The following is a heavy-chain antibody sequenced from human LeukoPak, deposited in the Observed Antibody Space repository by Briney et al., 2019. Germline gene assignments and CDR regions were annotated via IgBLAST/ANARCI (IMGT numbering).Heavy chain of an antibody. D-gene: IGHD3-10*01. Sequence: PSETLSLTCTVSGGSISSGDYYWSWIRQPPGKGLEWIGYIYYSGSTYYNPSLKSRVTISVDTSKNQFSLKLSSVTAADTAVYYCASIRLITQVDYWGQGTLVTVSS. V-gene: IGHV4-30-4*01. CDR2: IYYSGST. CDR3: ASIRLITQVDY. J-gene: IGHJ4*02. CDR1: GGSISSGDYY.